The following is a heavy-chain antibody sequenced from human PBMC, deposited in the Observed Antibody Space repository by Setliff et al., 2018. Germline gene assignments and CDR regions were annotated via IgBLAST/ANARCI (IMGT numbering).Heavy chain of an antibody. CDR3: ARGNYYYYHMDV. CDR1: GYTFTSHY. Sequence: ASVKVSCKASGYTFTSHYMHWVQQAPGKGLEWMGRVDPEDGETIYAQKLQGRVTMTTDTSTSTAYMELRSLKSDDTAVYYCARGNYYYYHMDVWGKGTTVTVSS. CDR2: VDPEDGET. V-gene: IGHV1-18*04. J-gene: IGHJ6*03.